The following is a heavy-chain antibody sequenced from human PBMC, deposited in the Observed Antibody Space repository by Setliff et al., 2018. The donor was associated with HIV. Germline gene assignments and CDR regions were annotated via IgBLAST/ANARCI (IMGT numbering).Heavy chain of an antibody. J-gene: IGHJ4*02. V-gene: IGHV4-59*08. Sequence: SQTLSLTCSVSGDSMRTNYWTWIRQSPGKGLEWIGHVDYSGSSTYNPSLNSRVTLSIDTSKSQFSLRLSSVTAADTALYYCARRSTVARGVDCFDLWGQGTQVTVSS. CDR3: ARRSTVARGVDCFDL. CDR1: GDSMRTNY. D-gene: IGHD3-10*01. CDR2: VDYSGSS.